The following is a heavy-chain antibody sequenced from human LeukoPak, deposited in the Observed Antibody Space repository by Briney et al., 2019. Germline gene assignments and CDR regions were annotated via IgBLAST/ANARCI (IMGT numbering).Heavy chain of an antibody. CDR3: ARAPYYYGSGSYHY. CDR1: GGSFSGYY. V-gene: IGHV4-34*01. Sequence: SETLSLTCAVYGGSFSGYYWSWIRQPPGKGLEWIGEINHSGSTNYNPSLKSRVTISVDTSKNQFSLKLSSVTAADTAVYYCARAPYYYGSGSYHYWGQGTLVTVSS. CDR2: INHSGST. D-gene: IGHD3-10*01. J-gene: IGHJ4*02.